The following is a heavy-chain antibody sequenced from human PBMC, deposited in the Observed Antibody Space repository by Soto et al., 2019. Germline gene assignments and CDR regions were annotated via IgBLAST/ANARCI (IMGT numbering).Heavy chain of an antibody. CDR2: MRAKAFGGTT. CDR3: TREGAYTSPPYYYFYAMDV. V-gene: IGHV3-49*04. J-gene: IGHJ6*01. Sequence: RDCCRGSGVTFVDYASSWVRQATGKGLQWVGFMRAKAFGGTTEYATFVKGRFTISRDDSKSVAYLQMNSLETEDTAVYYCTREGAYTSPPYYYFYAMDVWGQATSVTVSS. D-gene: IGHD2-2*01. CDR1: GVTFVDYA.